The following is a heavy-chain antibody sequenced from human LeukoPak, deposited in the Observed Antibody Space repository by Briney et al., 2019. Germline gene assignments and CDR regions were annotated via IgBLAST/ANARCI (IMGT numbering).Heavy chain of an antibody. J-gene: IGHJ4*02. D-gene: IGHD5-18*01. V-gene: IGHV5-51*01. Sequence: KDGESLKISCTGSGYSFTNYWIGWVRQMPGKGLEWMGIINPDDSDTRYRPSFQGQVTISADKSIATAYLQWSSLKASDTAMYYCARLQYSNGYVDYWGQGTLVTVSS. CDR2: INPDDSDT. CDR1: GYSFTNYW. CDR3: ARLQYSNGYVDY.